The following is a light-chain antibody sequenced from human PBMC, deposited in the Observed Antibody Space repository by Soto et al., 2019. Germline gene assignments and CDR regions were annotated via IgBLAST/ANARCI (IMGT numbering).Light chain of an antibody. J-gene: IGKJ1*01. V-gene: IGKV3-20*01. CDR3: QQYGSSPPT. CDR2: GAS. Sequence: EIVLTQSPGTLSLSPGERATLSCRASQSVSSNYLAWSRRKPGQAPRLLIYGASNRATDIPGRFSGSGSGTDFTLTITRLEPEDFAVYYCQQYGSSPPTFGPGTRVEIK. CDR1: QSVSSNY.